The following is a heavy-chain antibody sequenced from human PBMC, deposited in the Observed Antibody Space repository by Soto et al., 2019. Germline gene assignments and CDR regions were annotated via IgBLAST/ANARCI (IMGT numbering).Heavy chain of an antibody. CDR1: GFTSSSYS. CDR3: ARPGPRDDAFDI. CDR2: ISSSSSYI. J-gene: IGHJ3*02. V-gene: IGHV3-21*01. Sequence: PGGSLRLSCAASGFTSSSYSINWVRQAPGKGLEWVSSISSSSSYIYYADSVKGRFTISRDNAKNSLYLQMNSLRAEDTAVYYCARPGPRDDAFDIWGQGTMVTVSS.